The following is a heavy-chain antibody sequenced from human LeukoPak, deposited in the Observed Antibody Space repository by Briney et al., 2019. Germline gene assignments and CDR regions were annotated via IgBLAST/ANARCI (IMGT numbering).Heavy chain of an antibody. J-gene: IGHJ4*02. CDR3: ARDAVGYCSSTSCYTLHY. D-gene: IGHD2-2*02. CDR1: GLTFSSYW. Sequence: PGGSLRLSCAASGLTFSSYWMHWVRQAPGKGLVWVSCINTDGSSTGYADSVKGRFTISRDSAKNTLYLQMNSLRAEDTAVYYCARDAVGYCSSTSCYTLHYWGQGTLVTVSS. CDR2: INTDGSST. V-gene: IGHV3-74*01.